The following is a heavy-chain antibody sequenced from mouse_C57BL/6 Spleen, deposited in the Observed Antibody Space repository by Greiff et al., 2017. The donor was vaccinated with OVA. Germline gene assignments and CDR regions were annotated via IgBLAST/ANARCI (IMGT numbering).Heavy chain of an antibody. CDR1: GYSFTGYY. J-gene: IGHJ2*01. CDR3: ARSHY. CDR2: INPSTGGT. V-gene: IGHV1-42*01. Sequence: VQLQQSGPELVKPGASVKISCKASGYSFTGYYMNWVKQSPEKSLEWIGEINPSTGGTTYNQKFKAKATLTVDKSSSTAYMQLKSLTSEDSAVYYCARSHYWGQATTLTVSS.